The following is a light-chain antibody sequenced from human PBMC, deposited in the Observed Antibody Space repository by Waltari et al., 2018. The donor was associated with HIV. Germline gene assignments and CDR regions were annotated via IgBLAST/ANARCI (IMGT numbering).Light chain of an antibody. CDR1: SSDVGAYTY. CDR2: DVT. CDR3: ASHAGSKDV. Sequence: SALPQPPSASGSPGQPAPISCPGTSSDVGAYTYVPWFQQHPGKAPKLMIYDVTKRPSGVPDRFSGSKSGNTASLTVSGLQAEDEADYYCASHAGSKDVFGGGTRLTVL. V-gene: IGLV2-8*01. J-gene: IGLJ2*01.